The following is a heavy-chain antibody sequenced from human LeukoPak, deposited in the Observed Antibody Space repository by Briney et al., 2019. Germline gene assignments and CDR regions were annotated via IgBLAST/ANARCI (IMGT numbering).Heavy chain of an antibody. V-gene: IGHV3-30-3*01. CDR1: GFPFSRYA. J-gene: IGHJ4*02. Sequence: GGSLRLSCVGSGFPFSRYALHWIRQAPGKGLEWMAVMSFDGSKDYADSAKGQFTISRDNSRNTLYLQIDDLRPEDTAMFFCARDWSHDYWGQGTLVAVSS. CDR2: MSFDGSK. D-gene: IGHD3-3*01. CDR3: ARDWSHDY.